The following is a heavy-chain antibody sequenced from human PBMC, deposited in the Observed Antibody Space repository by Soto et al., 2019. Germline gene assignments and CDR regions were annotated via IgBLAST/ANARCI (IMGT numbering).Heavy chain of an antibody. D-gene: IGHD3-22*01. V-gene: IGHV3-23*01. CDR3: XKRGIVVVITGDYYFDY. Sequence: PGGSLRLSCAASGFTFSGYAMSWVRQAPGKGLEWVSAISGSGGSTYYADSVKGRFTISRDNSKNTLYLQMNSLRAEDTAVYYCXKRGIVVVITGDYYFDYWGQGTLVTVSS. CDR2: ISGSGGST. J-gene: IGHJ4*02. CDR1: GFTFSGYA.